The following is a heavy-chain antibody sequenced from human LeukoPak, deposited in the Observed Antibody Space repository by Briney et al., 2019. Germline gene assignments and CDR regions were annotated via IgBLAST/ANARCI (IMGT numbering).Heavy chain of an antibody. CDR3: ARDWTSGFHSLDY. CDR2: IYYSGNT. J-gene: IGHJ4*02. V-gene: IGHV4-39*07. D-gene: IGHD3-22*01. CDR1: GGSISSSTYY. Sequence: SETLPLTCTVSGGSISSSTYYWGWIRQPPGKGLEWIGSIYYSGNTYYNPSLKSRITISVDTSKNQFSLKLSSVTAADTAVYYCARDWTSGFHSLDYWGQGTLVTVSS.